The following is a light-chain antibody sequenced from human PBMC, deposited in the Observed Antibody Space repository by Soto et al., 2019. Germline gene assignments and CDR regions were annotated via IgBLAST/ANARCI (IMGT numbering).Light chain of an antibody. CDR1: SSDVGGYNY. CDR3: SSYTSSSSGV. Sequence: QSVLTQPASVSGSPGQSITISCTGTSSDVGGYNYVSWYQQHPGKAPKLMIYDVSNRPSGVSNRFSGSKSGNTASLTISGLQAEDEAEYYCSSYTSSSSGVFGTGTKVTGL. CDR2: DVS. V-gene: IGLV2-14*01. J-gene: IGLJ1*01.